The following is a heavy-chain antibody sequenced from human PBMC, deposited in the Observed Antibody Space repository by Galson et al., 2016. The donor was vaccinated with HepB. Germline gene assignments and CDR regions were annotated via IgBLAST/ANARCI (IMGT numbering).Heavy chain of an antibody. V-gene: IGHV4-59*01. D-gene: IGHD5-12*01. CDR3: AREVASRFDY. Sequence: SETLSLTCTVSGDSISTYYWNWIRQTPGKGLEWIGYIYHSGSVNYSPSLKSRVTISKDTSRNQFSLKLSSVTAADTAVYYCAREVASRFDYWGQGTLVTVSS. J-gene: IGHJ4*02. CDR2: IYHSGSV. CDR1: GDSISTYY.